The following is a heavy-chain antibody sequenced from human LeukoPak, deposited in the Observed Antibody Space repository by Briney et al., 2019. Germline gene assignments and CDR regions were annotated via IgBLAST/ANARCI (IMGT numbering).Heavy chain of an antibody. Sequence: ASLKVSCKASGFTFTGYYMHWVRQAPGQGLEWMGWINPNSGGTNYAQKFQGRVTMTRDTSISTAYMELSRLRSDATAVYYCARGASGVYTVTTSWFDPWGQGTLVTVSS. CDR2: INPNSGGT. CDR1: GFTFTGYY. V-gene: IGHV1-2*02. CDR3: ARGASGVYTVTTSWFDP. D-gene: IGHD4-17*01. J-gene: IGHJ5*02.